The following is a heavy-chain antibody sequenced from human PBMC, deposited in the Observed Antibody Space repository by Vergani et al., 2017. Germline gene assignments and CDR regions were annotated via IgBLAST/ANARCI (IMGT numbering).Heavy chain of an antibody. CDR3: ARDPRVVVPAASYYYYGMDV. CDR2: IYYRGST. V-gene: IGHV4-30-4*01. D-gene: IGHD2-2*01. Sequence: QVQLQESGPGLVKPSQTLSLTCTVSGGSISSGDYYWSWIRQPPGKGLEWIGYIYYRGSTYYNPSLKSRVTISVDTSKNQFSLKLSSVTAADTAVYYCARDPRVVVPAASYYYYGMDVWGQGTTVTVSS. J-gene: IGHJ6*02. CDR1: GGSISSGDYY.